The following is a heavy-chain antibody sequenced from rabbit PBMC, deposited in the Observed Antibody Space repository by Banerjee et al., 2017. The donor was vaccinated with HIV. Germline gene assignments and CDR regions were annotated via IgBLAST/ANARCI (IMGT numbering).Heavy chain of an antibody. D-gene: IGHD8-1*01. CDR2: INIATGKS. J-gene: IGHJ6*01. Sequence: QEQLVESGGGLVQPEGSLTLTCKASGVSFSDKDVMSWVRQAPGKGLEWITCINIATGKSVYASWVSGRFIMSRTSSTTVTLQMPSLTAADTATYFCARDTGSSFSSYGMDLWGPGSLVTVS. CDR1: GVSFSDKDV. V-gene: IGHV1S45*01. CDR3: ARDTGSSFSSYGMDL.